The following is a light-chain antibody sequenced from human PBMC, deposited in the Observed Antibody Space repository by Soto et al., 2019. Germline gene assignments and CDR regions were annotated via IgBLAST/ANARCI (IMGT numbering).Light chain of an antibody. CDR2: GAS. Sequence: EIVLTQSPGTLSLSPGERATLSCRASQSVSSTYLGWYQQRPGQAPRLLIYGASRRATDIPDRFSGSGSGTDFTLTISRLEPGDFAVYYCQQYGRSPATFGPGTKVEIK. J-gene: IGKJ1*01. CDR1: QSVSSTY. CDR3: QQYGRSPAT. V-gene: IGKV3-20*01.